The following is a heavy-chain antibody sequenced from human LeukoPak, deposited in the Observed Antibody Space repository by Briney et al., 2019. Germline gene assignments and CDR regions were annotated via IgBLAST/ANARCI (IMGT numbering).Heavy chain of an antibody. Sequence: SVKVSCKASGGTFSSYAISWVRQAPGQGLEWMGGIIPIFGTANYAQKFQGRVTITADESTSTAYMELSSLRSEDTAVYYCARLGSGGPQFGYWGQGTLVTVSS. CDR3: ARLGSGGPQFGY. D-gene: IGHD2-15*01. V-gene: IGHV1-69*13. CDR2: IIPIFGTA. J-gene: IGHJ4*02. CDR1: GGTFSSYA.